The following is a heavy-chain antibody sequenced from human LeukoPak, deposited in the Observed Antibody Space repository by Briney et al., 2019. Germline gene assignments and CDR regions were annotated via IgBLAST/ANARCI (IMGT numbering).Heavy chain of an antibody. J-gene: IGHJ4*02. V-gene: IGHV3-30-3*01. Sequence: PGRSLRLSCAASGFTFSSYAMHWVRQAPGKGLEWVAVISYDGSNKYYADSVKGRFTISRDNSKNTLYLQMNSLRAEDTAVYYCAKAGGALRIAEVGNFDYWGQGTLATVSS. CDR1: GFTFSSYA. D-gene: IGHD6-13*01. CDR3: AKAGGALRIAEVGNFDY. CDR2: ISYDGSNK.